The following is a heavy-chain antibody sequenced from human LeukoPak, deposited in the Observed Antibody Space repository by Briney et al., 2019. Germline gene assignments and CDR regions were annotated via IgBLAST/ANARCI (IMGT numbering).Heavy chain of an antibody. CDR3: ARYRFGYPFDY. CDR2: INHSGST. CDR1: GGSFSGYY. J-gene: IGHJ4*02. V-gene: IGHV4-34*01. Sequence: SETLSLTCAVYGGSFSGYYWSWIRQPPGKGLEWIGEINHSGSTNYNPSLKSRVTISVDTSKNQFSLKLSSVTAADTAVYYCARYRFGYPFDYWGQGTLVTVSS. D-gene: IGHD3-22*01.